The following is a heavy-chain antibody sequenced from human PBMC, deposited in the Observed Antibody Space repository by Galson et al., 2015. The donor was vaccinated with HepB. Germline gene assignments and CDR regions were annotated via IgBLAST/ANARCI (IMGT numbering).Heavy chain of an antibody. CDR2: ISAYNGNT. J-gene: IGHJ6*02. Sequence: SVTVSCRASGYTFTSYGISWVRQAPGQGLEWMGWISAYNGNTNYAQKLQGRVTMTTDTSTSTAYMELRSLRSDDTAVYYCARLGKAYSYGMDVWGQGTTVTVSS. D-gene: IGHD3-16*01. CDR1: GYTFTSYG. V-gene: IGHV1-18*01. CDR3: ARLGKAYSYGMDV.